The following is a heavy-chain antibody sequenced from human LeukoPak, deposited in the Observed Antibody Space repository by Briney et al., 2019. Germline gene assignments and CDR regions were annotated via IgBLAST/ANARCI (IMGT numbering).Heavy chain of an antibody. J-gene: IGHJ4*02. CDR1: GYTFTGYY. D-gene: IGHD6-19*01. CDR3: ARDRNGDSSGWYRFVSGVVKGFDY. V-gene: IGHV1-46*01. Sequence: ASVKVSCKASGYTFTGYYMHWVRQAPGQGLEWMGIINPSGGSTSYAQKFQGRVTMTRDTSTSTVYMELSSLRSEDTAVYYCARDRNGDSSGWYRFVSGVVKGFDYWGQGTLVTVSS. CDR2: INPSGGST.